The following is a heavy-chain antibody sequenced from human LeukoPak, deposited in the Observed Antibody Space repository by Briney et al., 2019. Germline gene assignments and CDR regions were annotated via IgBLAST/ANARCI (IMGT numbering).Heavy chain of an antibody. J-gene: IGHJ5*02. D-gene: IGHD5-18*01. Sequence: SETLSLTCAVYGGSFSGYYWSWIRQPPGKGLEWIGEINHSGSTNYNPSLKSRVTISVDTSKNQFSLKLSSVTAADTAVYYCARGTRARKNTAMVTWGQGTLVTVSS. CDR3: ARGTRARKNTAMVT. CDR2: INHSGST. CDR1: GGSFSGYY. V-gene: IGHV4-34*01.